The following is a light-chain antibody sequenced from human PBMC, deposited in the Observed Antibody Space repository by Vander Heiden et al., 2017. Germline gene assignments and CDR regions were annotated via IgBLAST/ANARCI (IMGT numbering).Light chain of an antibody. Sequence: QSALTQPASVSGSPGQSIPLSCTGTSSDIGSYNYVSWYQQHPGKAPKLIIYDVSDRPSGASTRFSGSKSGNAASLTSSSLQAEDEADYYCSSYTSSNTWVFGGGTKLTVL. CDR1: SSDIGSYNY. V-gene: IGLV2-14*03. J-gene: IGLJ3*02. CDR3: SSYTSSNTWV. CDR2: DVS.